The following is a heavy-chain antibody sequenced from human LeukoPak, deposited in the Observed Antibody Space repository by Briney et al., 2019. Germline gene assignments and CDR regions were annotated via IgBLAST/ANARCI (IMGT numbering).Heavy chain of an antibody. CDR3: AKALIAVAGEFDY. J-gene: IGHJ4*02. Sequence: GGSLRLSCAASGFTFSDYYMSWIRQAPGKGLEWVSYISSSGSTIYYADSVKGRFTISRDNAKNSLYLQMNSLRAEDTAVYYCAKALIAVAGEFDYWGQGTLVTVSS. CDR2: ISSSGSTI. D-gene: IGHD6-19*01. V-gene: IGHV3-11*01. CDR1: GFTFSDYY.